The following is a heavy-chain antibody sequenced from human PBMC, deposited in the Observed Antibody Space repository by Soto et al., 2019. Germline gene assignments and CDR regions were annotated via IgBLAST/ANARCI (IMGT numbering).Heavy chain of an antibody. V-gene: IGHV4-59*01. CDR2: IYYSGST. J-gene: IGHJ4*02. CDR1: GGSISTYY. D-gene: IGHD6-6*01. CDR3: ARDTDSSIAARFDY. Sequence: SETLSLTCTVSGGSISTYYWSWIRQSPGKGLDWIGYIYYSGSTKYNPSLKSRVTISVDTSKNEFSLKLSSVTAADTAVYYCARDTDSSIAARFDYWGQGTLVTVSS.